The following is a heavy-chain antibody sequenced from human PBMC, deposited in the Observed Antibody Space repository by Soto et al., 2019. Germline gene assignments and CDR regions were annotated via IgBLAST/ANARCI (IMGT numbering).Heavy chain of an antibody. CDR3: ARDNAILVVVAANGLDP. CDR2: IIPILGKA. CDR1: GGPFRRHT. D-gene: IGHD2-15*01. V-gene: IGHV1-69*08. J-gene: IGHJ5*02. Sequence: KVSCKASGGPFRRHTICWARQAPGKVLEWMGKIIPILGKANYAQKFQGRVTMTADKSTSTAYMELSSPRSEDTAVYYCARDNAILVVVAANGLDPWGEGTLVNVS.